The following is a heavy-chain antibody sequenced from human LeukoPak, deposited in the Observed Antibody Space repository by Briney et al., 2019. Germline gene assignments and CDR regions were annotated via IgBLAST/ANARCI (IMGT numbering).Heavy chain of an antibody. Sequence: GGSLRLSCAASGFTFSSYAMNWVRQAPGKGLEWVSDISGSGGSTYYADSVKGRFTISRDNAKNSLYLQMNSLRAEDTAVYYCASRIAVAGIFAFDIWGQGTMVTVSS. D-gene: IGHD6-19*01. CDR2: ISGSGGST. CDR3: ASRIAVAGIFAFDI. CDR1: GFTFSSYA. V-gene: IGHV3-23*01. J-gene: IGHJ3*02.